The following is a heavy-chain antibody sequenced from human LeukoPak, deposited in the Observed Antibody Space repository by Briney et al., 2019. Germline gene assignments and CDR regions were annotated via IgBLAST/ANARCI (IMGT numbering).Heavy chain of an antibody. Sequence: GGTLRLSCAASGFTFSSYGVSWVRQAPGKGLEWVSGISGSGHRTYYADSVKGRFTISRDNSKSTLYLQMNSLRAEDTAVYYCAELGITMIGGVWGKGTTVTISS. CDR3: AELGITMIGGV. CDR1: GFTFSSYG. J-gene: IGHJ6*04. V-gene: IGHV3-23*01. CDR2: ISGSGHRT. D-gene: IGHD3-10*02.